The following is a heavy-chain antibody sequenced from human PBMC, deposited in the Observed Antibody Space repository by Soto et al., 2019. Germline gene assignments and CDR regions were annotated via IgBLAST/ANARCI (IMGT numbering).Heavy chain of an antibody. CDR2: INTGSGVA. V-gene: IGHV1-2*02. CDR1: GYAFTGYY. J-gene: IGHJ4*02. D-gene: IGHD5-12*01. Sequence: QVQLVQSGAEVKKPGASVKISCKASGYAFTGYYMHWVRQAPGQGLEWMGWINTGSGVANYAQKFRGGVTMTRDTSTSTVYMELSRLRSDDTAVYFCARGADTYGYWVDYWGQGTLVIVSS. CDR3: ARGADTYGYWVDY.